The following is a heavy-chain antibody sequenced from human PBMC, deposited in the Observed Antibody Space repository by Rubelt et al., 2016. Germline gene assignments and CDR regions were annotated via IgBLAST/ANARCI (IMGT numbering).Heavy chain of an antibody. Sequence: EVQLVESGGGLVKPGGSLRLSCAASGLTFNNAWMNWVRQAPGKGLEWVGLIKSKTDGGTTDYAAPVKGRFTISRDDSRNPLYLQGNSLKTEDTAVYYCTTDLGYYDSSGFPYWGQGTLVTVSS. D-gene: IGHD3-22*01. CDR2: IKSKTDGGTT. CDR3: TTDLGYYDSSGFPY. CDR1: GLTFNNAW. V-gene: IGHV3-15*07. J-gene: IGHJ4*02.